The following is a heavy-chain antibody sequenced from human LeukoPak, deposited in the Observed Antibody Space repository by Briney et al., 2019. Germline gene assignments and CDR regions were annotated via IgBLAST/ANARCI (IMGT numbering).Heavy chain of an antibody. D-gene: IGHD6-13*01. V-gene: IGHV1-46*02. CDR3: ARAHSSSWYPHFDY. Sequence: ASVKVSCRASGYTFNGNFLHWVRQAPGQGLEWMGIINPSGGSTSYAQKFQGRVTMTRDMSTSTVYMELSSLRSEDTAVYYCARAHSSSWYPHFDYWGQGILVTVSS. CDR1: GYTFNGNF. CDR2: INPSGGST. J-gene: IGHJ4*02.